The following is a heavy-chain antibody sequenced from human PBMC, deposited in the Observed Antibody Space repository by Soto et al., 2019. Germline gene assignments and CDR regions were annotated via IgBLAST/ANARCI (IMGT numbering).Heavy chain of an antibody. V-gene: IGHV4-34*01. CDR1: GGSFSGYY. J-gene: IGHJ6*02. CDR3: ARAGRFVDIVATMRSHGAYGMDV. CDR2: INHSGST. Sequence: SETLSLTCAVYGGSFSGYYWSWIRQPPGKGLEWIGEINHSGSTNYNPSLKSRVTISVDTSKNQFSLKLSSVTAADTAVYYCARAGRFVDIVATMRSHGAYGMDVWGQGTTVTVSS. D-gene: IGHD5-12*01.